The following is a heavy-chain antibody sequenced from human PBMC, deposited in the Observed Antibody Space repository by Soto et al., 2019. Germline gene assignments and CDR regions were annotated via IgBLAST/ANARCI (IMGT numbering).Heavy chain of an antibody. D-gene: IGHD6-6*01. CDR3: ARDKPQPEIAAQDYYYGMDG. J-gene: IGHJ6*02. CDR1: GFTFSSYE. CDR2: ISSSGSTI. V-gene: IGHV3-48*03. Sequence: PGGSLSLSCAASGFTFSSYEMNWVRQAPGKGLEWVSYISSSGSTIYYADSVKGRFTISRDNAKNSLYLQMNSLRAEETAVYYCARDKPQPEIAAQDYYYGMDGWGQGIKVTVYS.